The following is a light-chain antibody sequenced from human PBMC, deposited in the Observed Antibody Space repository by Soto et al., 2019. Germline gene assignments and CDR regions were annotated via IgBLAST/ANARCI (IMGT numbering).Light chain of an antibody. CDR3: QQSSNWPPIT. Sequence: SQSPATVSLSIGDTATITFRASQSVSSSCLAWYQQKPGKAPNLLMYDASYRTTGIPARFSGSGSGTDFTLTISSLQPEDFAVYYCQQSSNWPPITFGQGTRLEIK. V-gene: IGKV3-11*01. CDR2: DAS. J-gene: IGKJ5*01. CDR1: QSVSSSC.